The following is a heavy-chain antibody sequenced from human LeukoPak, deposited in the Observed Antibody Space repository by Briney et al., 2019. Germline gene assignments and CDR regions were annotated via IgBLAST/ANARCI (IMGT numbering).Heavy chain of an antibody. J-gene: IGHJ4*02. CDR2: INPNSGGT. CDR1: GYTFTGYY. D-gene: IGHD2-2*01. Sequence: ASVKVSCKASGYTFTGYYMHWVRQAPGQGLEWMGWINPNSGGTNYAQKLQGRVTMTTDTSTSTAYMELRSLRSDDTAVYYCARDRPIVVVPAAKDYWGQGTLVTVSS. V-gene: IGHV1-2*02. CDR3: ARDRPIVVVPAAKDY.